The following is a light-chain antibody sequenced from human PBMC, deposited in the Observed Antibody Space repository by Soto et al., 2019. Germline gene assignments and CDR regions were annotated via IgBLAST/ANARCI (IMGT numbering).Light chain of an antibody. CDR3: QHYNSYPYT. CDR2: DVS. V-gene: IGKV1-16*01. J-gene: IGKJ2*01. CDR1: QDISNH. Sequence: DVPMPQSPSSLSASVGDRFPITCQASQDISNHLNWYQQKPGKAPKLLIYDVSSLQSGVPSRFSGSGSGTEFTLTISSVQPDDFATYYCQHYNSYPYTFGQGTKVDIK.